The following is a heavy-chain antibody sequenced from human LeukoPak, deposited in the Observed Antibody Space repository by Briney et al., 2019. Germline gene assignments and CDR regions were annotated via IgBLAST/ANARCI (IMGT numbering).Heavy chain of an antibody. Sequence: TASETLSLTCTVSGGSISSYYWSWIRQPAGKGLEWIGRIYTSGSTNYNPSLKSRVTMSVDTSKNQFSLKLSSVTAADTAVYYCARGIPYSSSYLGKFDPWGQGTLVTVSS. J-gene: IGHJ5*02. CDR2: IYTSGST. V-gene: IGHV4-4*07. D-gene: IGHD6-6*01. CDR3: ARGIPYSSSYLGKFDP. CDR1: GGSISSYY.